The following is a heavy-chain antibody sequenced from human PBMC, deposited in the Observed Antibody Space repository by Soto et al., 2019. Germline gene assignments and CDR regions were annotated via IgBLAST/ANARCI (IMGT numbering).Heavy chain of an antibody. V-gene: IGHV3-23*01. CDR1: GFTFSIYA. CDR3: AKAEYPNRGYFDY. D-gene: IGHD6-13*01. CDR2: ISGSGGST. Sequence: GGSLRLSCAASGFTFSIYAMSWVRHAPGKGLEWVSAISGSGGSTYYADSVKGRFTISRDNSKNTLYLQMNSLRAEDTAVYYCAKAEYPNRGYFDYWGQGTLVTVSS. J-gene: IGHJ4*02.